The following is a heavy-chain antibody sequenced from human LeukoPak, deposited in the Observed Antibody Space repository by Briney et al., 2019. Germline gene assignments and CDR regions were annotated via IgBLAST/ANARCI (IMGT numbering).Heavy chain of an antibody. J-gene: IGHJ6*03. V-gene: IGHV4-4*07. D-gene: IGHD6-19*01. CDR3: ARDRSSGWTHPYYYYMDV. CDR1: GGSISNSY. Sequence: SETLSLTCTVSGGSISNSYWSWIRQPPGKRLKWIGRIYTSGSTNYNPSLKSRVTMSVDTSKNQFSLKLSSVTAADTAVYYCARDRSSGWTHPYYYYMDVWGKGTTVTVSS. CDR2: IYTSGST.